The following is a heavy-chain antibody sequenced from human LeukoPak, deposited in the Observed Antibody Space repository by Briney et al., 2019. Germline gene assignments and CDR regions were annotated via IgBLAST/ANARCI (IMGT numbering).Heavy chain of an antibody. Sequence: GASVKVSCKASGYTFTSYGISWLRQAPGQGLEWMGWISAYNGNTNYAQKLQGRVTMTTDTSTSTAYMELRSLRSDDTAVYYCARSSPSMIAILIGGMDVWGQGTTVTVSS. CDR1: GYTFTSYG. CDR2: ISAYNGNT. CDR3: ARSSPSMIAILIGGMDV. D-gene: IGHD3-22*01. V-gene: IGHV1-18*01. J-gene: IGHJ6*02.